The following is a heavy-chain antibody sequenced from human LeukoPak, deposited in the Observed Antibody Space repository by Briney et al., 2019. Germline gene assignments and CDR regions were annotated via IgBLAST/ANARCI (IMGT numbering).Heavy chain of an antibody. CDR2: INHSGST. J-gene: IGHJ4*02. V-gene: IGHV4-34*01. CDR1: GGSFSGYY. D-gene: IGHD3-22*01. CDR3: ARGPEYYDSSGYYFTHFDY. Sequence: NPSETLSLTCAVYGGSFSGYYWSWIRQPPGKGLEWFGEINHSGSTNYNPSLKSRVTISVDTSKNQFSLKLSSVTAADTPVYYCARGPEYYDSSGYYFTHFDYWGQGTLVTVSS.